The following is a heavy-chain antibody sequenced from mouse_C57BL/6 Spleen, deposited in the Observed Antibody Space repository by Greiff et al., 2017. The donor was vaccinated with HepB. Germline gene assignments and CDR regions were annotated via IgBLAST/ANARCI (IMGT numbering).Heavy chain of an antibody. V-gene: IGHV1-82*01. J-gene: IGHJ4*01. Sequence: VQLQQSGPELVKPGASVKISCKASGYAFSSSWMHWVKQRPGKGLEWIGRIYPGDGDTNYNGKFKGKATLTAAESSSTAYMQLSSLTSEDAAVYFCARSEALYYAMDYWGQGISVTVSS. CDR3: ARSEALYYAMDY. CDR1: GYAFSSSW. CDR2: IYPGDGDT.